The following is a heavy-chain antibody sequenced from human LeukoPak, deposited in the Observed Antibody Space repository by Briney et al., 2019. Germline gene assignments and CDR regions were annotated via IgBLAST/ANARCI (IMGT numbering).Heavy chain of an antibody. CDR3: ASHYGDYVWGHF. D-gene: IGHD4-17*01. CDR2: IGTSDTTT. CDR1: GFTFSTYE. V-gene: IGHV3-48*03. Sequence: GGSLRLSCAASGFTFSTYEMNWVRQAPGKGLDWVSYIGTSDTTTYYADSVKGRFTISRDNAKNSLYLEMNSLRAEDTAVYYCASHYGDYVWGHFWGQGTLVTVSS. J-gene: IGHJ4*02.